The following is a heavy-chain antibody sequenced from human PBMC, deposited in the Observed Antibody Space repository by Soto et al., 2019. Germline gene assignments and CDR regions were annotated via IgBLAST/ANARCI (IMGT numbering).Heavy chain of an antibody. CDR1: GGSFSGYY. CDR3: ARGPDIVVVPAAIGGAFDI. J-gene: IGHJ3*02. D-gene: IGHD2-2*02. V-gene: IGHV4-34*01. Sequence: PSETLSLTCAVYGGSFSGYYWSWIRQPPGKGLEWIGEINHSGSTNYNPSLKSRVTISVDTSKNQFSLKLSSVTAADTAVYYCARGPDIVVVPAAIGGAFDIWGQGTMVT. CDR2: INHSGST.